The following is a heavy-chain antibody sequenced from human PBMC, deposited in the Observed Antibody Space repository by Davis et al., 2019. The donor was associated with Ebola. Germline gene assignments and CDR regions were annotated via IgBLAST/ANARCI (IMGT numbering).Heavy chain of an antibody. D-gene: IGHD3-16*01. V-gene: IGHV3-53*01. CDR1: GFTLSYNY. CDR3: ARIRFMKEIDF. Sequence: GESLKISCAASGFTLSYNYMTWVRQAPGKGLEWVAVIDGGGSTYYADSMKGRFIISRDNSMNTLYLQMSRLRVEDTAVYYCARIRFMKEIDFWGQGTLVTVFS. CDR2: IDGGGST. J-gene: IGHJ4*02.